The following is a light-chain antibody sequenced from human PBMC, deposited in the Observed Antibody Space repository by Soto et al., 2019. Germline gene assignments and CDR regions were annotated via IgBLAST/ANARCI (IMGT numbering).Light chain of an antibody. V-gene: IGLV1-40*01. J-gene: IGLJ1*01. CDR1: SSNIGAGYD. Sequence: QSVLTQPPSVSVAPGQRVTISCTGSSSNIGAGYDVHWYQQLPGTAPKLLIYGNSNRPSGVPDRFSGSRSGTSASLAITGLQAGDEADYYCQSYDSSLSGYVFGTGTKVTVL. CDR3: QSYDSSLSGYV. CDR2: GNS.